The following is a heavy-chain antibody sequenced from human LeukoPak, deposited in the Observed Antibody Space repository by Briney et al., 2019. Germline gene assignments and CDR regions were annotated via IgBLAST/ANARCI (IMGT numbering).Heavy chain of an antibody. J-gene: IGHJ4*02. CDR2: FDPEDGET. V-gene: IGHV1-24*01. D-gene: IGHD4-17*01. CDR3: ASGYDYGSGPYYFDY. CDR1: GYTLTELS. Sequence: ASVKVSCKVSGYTLTELSMHWVRQAPGKGLEWMGGFDPEDGETIYAQKFQGRVTMTEDTSTDTAYMELSSLRSEDTAVYYCASGYDYGSGPYYFDYWGQGTLVTVSS.